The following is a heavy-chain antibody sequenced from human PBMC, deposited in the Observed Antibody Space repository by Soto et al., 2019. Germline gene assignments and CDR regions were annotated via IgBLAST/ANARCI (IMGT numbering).Heavy chain of an antibody. CDR3: ARDKITGLFDY. CDR2: INHSGST. Sequence: SETLSLTCAVYCGSFSGYYWILIRQPPGTGLEWIGEINHSGSTNYNPSLKGRVTISVDTSKNQFSLKLTSVTAADTAVYYCARDKITGLFDYWGQGTLVTVSS. D-gene: IGHD2-8*02. J-gene: IGHJ4*02. CDR1: CGSFSGYY. V-gene: IGHV4-34*01.